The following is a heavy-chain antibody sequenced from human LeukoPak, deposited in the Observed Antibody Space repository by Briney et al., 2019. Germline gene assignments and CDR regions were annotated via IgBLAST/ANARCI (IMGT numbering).Heavy chain of an antibody. Sequence: ASVKVSCKASGYTFTNYGITWVRQAPGQGLEWMGWISPYNGNTHYAPKLQGRVTMTTDTSTSTAYMELRGLRSDDTAVYYCARNLVTSFDYWGQGTLVTVSS. CDR3: ARNLVTSFDY. J-gene: IGHJ4*02. CDR1: GYTFTNYG. D-gene: IGHD3-9*01. V-gene: IGHV1-18*01. CDR2: ISPYNGNT.